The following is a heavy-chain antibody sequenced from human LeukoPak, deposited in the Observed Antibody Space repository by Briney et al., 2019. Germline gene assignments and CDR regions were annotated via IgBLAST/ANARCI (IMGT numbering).Heavy chain of an antibody. D-gene: IGHD1-26*01. CDR2: MNPNSGNT. Sequence: ASVKVSCKASGYTFTGYYMHWVRQATGQGLEWMGWMNPNSGNTGYAQKFQGRVTMTRNTSISTAYMELSSLRSEDTAVYYCAGVYSGSYYRTYYYYCMDVWGQGTTVTVSS. CDR1: GYTFTGYY. J-gene: IGHJ6*02. CDR3: AGVYSGSYYRTYYYYCMDV. V-gene: IGHV1-8*02.